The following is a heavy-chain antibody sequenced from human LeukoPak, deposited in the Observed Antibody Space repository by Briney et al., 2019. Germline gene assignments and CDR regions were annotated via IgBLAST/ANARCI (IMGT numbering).Heavy chain of an antibody. CDR3: ARSSGVHSGYDFFDY. CDR2: IYPGDSDT. J-gene: IGHJ4*02. V-gene: IGHV5-51*01. Sequence: GESLKISCKGSGYSFTSYWIGWVRQMPGKGLEWMGIIYPGDSDTRYSPSFQGQVTISADKSISTAYLQWSSLKASDTAMYYCARSSGVHSGYDFFDYWGQGTLVTVSS. CDR1: GYSFTSYW. D-gene: IGHD5-12*01.